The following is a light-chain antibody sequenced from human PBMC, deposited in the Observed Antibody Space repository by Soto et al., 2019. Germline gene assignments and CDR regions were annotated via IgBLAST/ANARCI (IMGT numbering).Light chain of an antibody. CDR2: GAS. CDR1: QSVSSSY. J-gene: IGKJ2*01. Sequence: EIVLTQSPGTLSLSPGERATLSCRASQSVSSSYLAWYQQKPGQAPRLLIYGASSRATGIPDRFSGSGSGTDFTLTISRLEPEDFAVYYGHQYCTFYTFGQGTKLEIK. V-gene: IGKV3-20*01. CDR3: HQYCTFYT.